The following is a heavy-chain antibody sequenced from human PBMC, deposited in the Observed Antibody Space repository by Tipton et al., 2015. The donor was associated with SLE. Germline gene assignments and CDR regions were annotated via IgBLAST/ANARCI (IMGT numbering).Heavy chain of an antibody. D-gene: IGHD3-3*01. V-gene: IGHV4-59*12. Sequence: TLSLTCTVSGGSISNYSWSWIRQPPGKGLEWIGSIYHSGNSYSNPSLKSRVTISVDTSKNQFSLKMSSVTAADTAMYYCARGTPFMEWERNYFDPWGQGTLVTVSS. CDR2: IYHSGNS. J-gene: IGHJ5*02. CDR3: ARGTPFMEWERNYFDP. CDR1: GGSISNYS.